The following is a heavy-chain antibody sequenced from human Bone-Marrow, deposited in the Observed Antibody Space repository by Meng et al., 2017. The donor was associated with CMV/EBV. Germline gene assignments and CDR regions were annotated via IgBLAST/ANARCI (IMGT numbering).Heavy chain of an antibody. CDR3: ARELPYDFWSGYSDP. CDR2: INPNSGGT. Sequence: ASVKVSCKASGYTFTGYYMHWVRQAPGQGLEWMGWINPNSGGTNYAQKFQGRVTMTRDTSISTAYMELSRLRSDDTAVYYCARELPYDFWSGYSDPWGQGTLVTVSS. CDR1: GYTFTGYY. J-gene: IGHJ5*02. V-gene: IGHV1-2*02. D-gene: IGHD3-3*01.